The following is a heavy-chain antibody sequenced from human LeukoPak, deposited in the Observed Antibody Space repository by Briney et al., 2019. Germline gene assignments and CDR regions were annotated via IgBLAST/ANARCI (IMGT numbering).Heavy chain of an antibody. D-gene: IGHD3-22*01. Sequence: SETLSLTCPVSGGSISSYYWSWIRQPPGKGLEWIGYIYYSGSTNYNPSLKSRVTISVDTSKNQFSLKLSSVTAADTAVYYCARKGGYYDSSGPFDYWGQGALVTVSS. CDR3: ARKGGYYDSSGPFDY. V-gene: IGHV4-59*01. CDR1: GGSISSYY. CDR2: IYYSGST. J-gene: IGHJ4*02.